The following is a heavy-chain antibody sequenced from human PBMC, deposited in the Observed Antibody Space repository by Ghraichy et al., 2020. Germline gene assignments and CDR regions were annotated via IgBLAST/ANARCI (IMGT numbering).Heavy chain of an antibody. CDR3: ARHSFDSSSFDY. CDR2: IYYSGST. D-gene: IGHD6-13*01. J-gene: IGHJ4*02. Sequence: SETLSLTCTVSGGSISSYYWSWIRQPPGKGLEWIGYIYYSGSTNYNPSLKSRVTISVDTSKNQFSLKLSSVTAADTAVYYCARHSFDSSSFDYWGQGTLVTVSS. V-gene: IGHV4-59*08. CDR1: GGSISSYY.